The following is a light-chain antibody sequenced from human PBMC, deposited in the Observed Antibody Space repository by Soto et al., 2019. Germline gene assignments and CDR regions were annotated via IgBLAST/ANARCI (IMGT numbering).Light chain of an antibody. CDR3: QQYDYSRT. CDR2: DVS. Sequence: DVQMTQSPSTLSASVGDSVTITCRASQSIAASLAWYQLKPGEAPKLLIYDVSNLESGVPSRFSGSGSWTEFSLTIRSLHPDDFATYYCQQYDYSRTFRQGTKVESK. J-gene: IGKJ1*01. V-gene: IGKV1-5*01. CDR1: QSIAAS.